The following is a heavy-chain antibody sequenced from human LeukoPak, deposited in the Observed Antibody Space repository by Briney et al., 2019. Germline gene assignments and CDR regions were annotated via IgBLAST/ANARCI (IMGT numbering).Heavy chain of an antibody. CDR2: IYYSGST. V-gene: IGHV4-61*05. CDR1: GGSISSSSYY. Sequence: SETLSLACTVSGGSISSSSYYWGWIRQPPGKGLEWIGYIYYSGSTNYNPSLKSRVTISVDTSKNQFSLKLSSVTAADTAVYYCARHQAAAGRAPYFDYWGQGTLVTVSS. D-gene: IGHD6-13*01. J-gene: IGHJ4*02. CDR3: ARHQAAAGRAPYFDY.